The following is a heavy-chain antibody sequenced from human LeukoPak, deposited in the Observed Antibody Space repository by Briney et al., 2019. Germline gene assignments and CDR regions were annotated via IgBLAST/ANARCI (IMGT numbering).Heavy chain of an antibody. J-gene: IGHJ4*02. CDR1: GFTFSSYG. CDR3: AKDESGSGLDY. D-gene: IGHD6-19*01. V-gene: IGHV3-30*18. CDR2: ISYDGSNK. Sequence: PGGSLRLSCAASGFTFSSYGMHWVRQAPGKGLEWVAVISYDGSNKYYADSVKGRFTISRDNSKNTLYLQMNSLRAEDTAVYYCAKDESGSGLDYWGQGTLVTVSS.